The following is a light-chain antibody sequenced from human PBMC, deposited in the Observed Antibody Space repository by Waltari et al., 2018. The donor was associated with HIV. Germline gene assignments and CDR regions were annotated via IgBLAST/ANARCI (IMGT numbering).Light chain of an antibody. CDR1: NIRTKS. J-gene: IGLJ3*02. CDR2: DDV. V-gene: IGLV3-21*02. CDR3: QVWDSGSEPPVL. Sequence: SYVLTQPPSVSVAPGQTARITCGGNNIRTKSVHWYQQKPGQAPVLVVFDDVNRPSGIPERCSGCNSGNRATLTISRVEAGDEADYYGQVWDSGSEPPVLFGGGTKLTVL.